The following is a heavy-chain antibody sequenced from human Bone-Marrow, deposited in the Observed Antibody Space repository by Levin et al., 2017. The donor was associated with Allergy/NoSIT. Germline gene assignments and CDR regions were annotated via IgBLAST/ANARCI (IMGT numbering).Heavy chain of an antibody. CDR2: IKQDGSEQ. D-gene: IGHD3-9*01. CDR3: TRTISATPGIS. CDR1: GFIFSNYW. J-gene: IGHJ5*02. Sequence: EGSLRLSCAASGFIFSNYWMSWVRQAPGKGLEWVANIKQDGSEQYYVDSLKGRFTISRDNAKNSVYLQMNSLRADDTAVYYCTRTISATPGISWGQGTLVIVSS. V-gene: IGHV3-7*01.